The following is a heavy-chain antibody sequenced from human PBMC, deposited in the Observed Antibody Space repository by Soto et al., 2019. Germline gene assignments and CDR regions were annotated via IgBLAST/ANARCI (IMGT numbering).Heavy chain of an antibody. Sequence: PSETLSLTCTVSGGSISSGDYYWSWIRQPPGKGLEWIGYIYYSGSTYYNPSLKSRVTISVDTSKNQFSLKLSSVTAADTAVYYCARDKITGHFDYWGQGTQVTVSS. CDR3: ARDKITGHFDY. V-gene: IGHV4-30-4*01. CDR1: GGSISSGDYY. D-gene: IGHD2-8*02. CDR2: IYYSGST. J-gene: IGHJ4*02.